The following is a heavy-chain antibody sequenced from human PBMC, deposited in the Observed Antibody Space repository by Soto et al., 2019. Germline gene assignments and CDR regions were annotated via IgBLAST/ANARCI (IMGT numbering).Heavy chain of an antibody. CDR1: GYSFTTYF. Sequence: QVQLVQSGAEVKRPGASVKVSCKASGYSFTTYFMQWVRQAPGQGLEWVGIINPNDGTTSYAQKFQGRVTMTRDTSTNTVYMDLSNLRSEDTAVYYCETRLQLRKGWAFDYWGQGTLVTVSS. J-gene: IGHJ4*02. D-gene: IGHD1-7*01. CDR2: INPNDGTT. CDR3: ETRLQLRKGWAFDY. V-gene: IGHV1-46*01.